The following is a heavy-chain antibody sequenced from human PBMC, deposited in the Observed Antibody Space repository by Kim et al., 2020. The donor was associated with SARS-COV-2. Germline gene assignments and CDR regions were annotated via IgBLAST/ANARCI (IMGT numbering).Heavy chain of an antibody. D-gene: IGHD2-2*01. Sequence: SETLSLTCTVSGGSISSGGYYWSWIRQHPGKGLEWIGYIYYSGSTYYNPSLKSRVTISVDTSKNQFSLKLSSVTAAATAVYYCAREFVVVPGFDLWGRGTLVTVST. CDR1: GGSISSGGYY. J-gene: IGHJ2*01. CDR2: IYYSGST. CDR3: AREFVVVPGFDL. V-gene: IGHV4-31*03.